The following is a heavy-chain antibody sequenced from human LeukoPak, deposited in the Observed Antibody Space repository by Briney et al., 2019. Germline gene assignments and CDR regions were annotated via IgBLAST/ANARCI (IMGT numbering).Heavy chain of an antibody. Sequence: ASVKVSCKASGGTFSSYAISWVRQAPGQGLEWMGGIIPIFGTANYAQKFQGRVTITADKSTSTAYMGLSSLRSEDTAVYYCARGSVVVTAMQAFDIWGQGTMVTVSS. CDR2: IIPIFGTA. J-gene: IGHJ3*02. D-gene: IGHD2-21*02. CDR3: ARGSVVVTAMQAFDI. CDR1: GGTFSSYA. V-gene: IGHV1-69*06.